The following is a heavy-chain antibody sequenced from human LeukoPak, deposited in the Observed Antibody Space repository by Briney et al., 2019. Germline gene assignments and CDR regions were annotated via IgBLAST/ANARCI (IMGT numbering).Heavy chain of an antibody. J-gene: IGHJ4*02. Sequence: GGSLRLSCAASGFTFSSYAMHWVRQAPGKGLEWVAVISYDGSNKYYADSVKGRFSISRDNAKNSLYLQMNSLRAEDTAVYYCARDLLGWELHYFDYWGQGTLVTVSS. CDR3: ARDLLGWELHYFDY. V-gene: IGHV3-30*04. CDR2: ISYDGSNK. D-gene: IGHD1-26*01. CDR1: GFTFSSYA.